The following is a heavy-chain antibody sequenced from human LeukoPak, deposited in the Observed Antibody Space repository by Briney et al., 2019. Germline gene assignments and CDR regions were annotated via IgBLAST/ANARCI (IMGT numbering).Heavy chain of an antibody. J-gene: IGHJ6*03. CDR2: IKQDGSEK. CDR3: ARAVAGSDVRFYYYYYMDV. CDR1: GFTFSSYW. D-gene: IGHD6-19*01. V-gene: IGHV3-7*01. Sequence: PGGSLRLSCAASGFTFSSYWMSWVRQAPGKGLEWVANIKQDGSEKYYVDSVKGRFTISRDNAKNSLYLQMNSLRAEDTAVYYCARAVAGSDVRFYYYYYMDVWGKGTTVTVSS.